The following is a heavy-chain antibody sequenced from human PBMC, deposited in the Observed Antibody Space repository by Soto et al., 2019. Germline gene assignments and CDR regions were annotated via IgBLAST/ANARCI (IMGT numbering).Heavy chain of an antibody. J-gene: IGHJ5*02. D-gene: IGHD1-26*01. V-gene: IGHV4-31*03. CDR3: GREGQSSWEWLDP. CDR2: VYHTGAT. CDR1: GDPLSYGGYY. Sequence: QVQLQESGPGLVEPSQTLSLVCSVSGDPLSYGGYYWSWVRQSPGKALEWIGFVYHTGATYYHPYIERRVTMAVDMCNTKLSLKLTSVTAADKATDYCGREGQSSWEWLDPWGQGILVTVSS.